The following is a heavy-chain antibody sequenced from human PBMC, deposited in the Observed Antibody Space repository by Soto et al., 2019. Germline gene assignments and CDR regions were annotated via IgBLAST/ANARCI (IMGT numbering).Heavy chain of an antibody. CDR3: AREVFRGRRIPYGMDV. J-gene: IGHJ6*02. CDR1: GYTFTGYD. D-gene: IGHD3-16*01. Sequence: ASVNVSCKASGYTFTGYDIHWVRQAPGQGLEWMGWINPNSGGTNYAQKFQGWVTMTRDKSISTAYMELSRLRSDDTDVYYCAREVFRGRRIPYGMDVWGQGNTVTVSS. V-gene: IGHV1-2*04. CDR2: INPNSGGT.